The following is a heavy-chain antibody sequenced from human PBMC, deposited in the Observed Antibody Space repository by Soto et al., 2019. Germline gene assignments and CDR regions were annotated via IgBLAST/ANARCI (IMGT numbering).Heavy chain of an antibody. V-gene: IGHV1-46*01. CDR2: INPSGGST. CDR3: ARLGRYYDILTGWGPSGFSDY. Sequence: QVQLVQSGAEVKKPGASVKVSCKASGYTFTSYYMHWVRQAPGQGLEWMGIINPSGGSTSYAQKFQGRVTMTRDTSTSTVYMELSSLRSEDTAVYYCARLGRYYDILTGWGPSGFSDYWGQGTLVTVSS. D-gene: IGHD3-9*01. J-gene: IGHJ4*02. CDR1: GYTFTSYY.